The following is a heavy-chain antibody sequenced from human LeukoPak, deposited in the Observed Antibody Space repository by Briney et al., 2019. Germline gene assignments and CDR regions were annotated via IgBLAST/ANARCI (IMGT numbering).Heavy chain of an antibody. CDR3: ARGRGDY. CDR1: GGSISSYY. CDR2: INHSGST. V-gene: IGHV4-34*01. Sequence: KPSETLSLTCTVSGGSISSYYWSWIRQPPGKGLEWIGEINHSGSTNYNPSLKSRVTISVDTSKNQFSLKLSSVTAADTAVYYCARGRGDYWGQGTLVTVSS. J-gene: IGHJ4*02.